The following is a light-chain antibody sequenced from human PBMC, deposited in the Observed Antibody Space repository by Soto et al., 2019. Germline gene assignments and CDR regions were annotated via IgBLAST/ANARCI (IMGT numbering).Light chain of an antibody. V-gene: IGKV3-15*01. CDR3: QQYSYRLS. CDR1: ESVSSN. Sequence: EIVMTQSPATLSVSPGERATLSCRASESVSSNLVWYQQKPGQAPRLLIYGASTRATGIPARFSGSGSGTEFALTISSLQSEAFPVYYCQQYSYRLSFGRGTRVEIK. CDR2: GAS. J-gene: IGKJ4*01.